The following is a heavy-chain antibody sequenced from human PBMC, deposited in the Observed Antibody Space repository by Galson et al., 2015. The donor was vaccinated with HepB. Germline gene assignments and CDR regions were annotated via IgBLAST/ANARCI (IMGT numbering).Heavy chain of an antibody. CDR2: IDSDERGT. CDR3: GRSRGASGYHYDY. CDR1: GFTFNSYK. J-gene: IGHJ4*02. Sequence: SLRLSCAATSGFTFNSYKIHWVRHVPGKGLVWVAYIDSDERGTKYADSVKGRFTISRDNARNTVFLQMNSLRVEDTAVYFCGRSRGASGYHYDYWGQGTLGAVSS. V-gene: IGHV3-74*03. D-gene: IGHD3-22*01.